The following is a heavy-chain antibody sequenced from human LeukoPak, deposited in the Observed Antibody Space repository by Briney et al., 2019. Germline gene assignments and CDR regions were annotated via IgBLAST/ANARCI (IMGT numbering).Heavy chain of an antibody. Sequence: GGSLRLSCAASGFTFSSYEMNWVRQAPGKGLEWVSYISDSGITIYYADSVKGRFTISRDNARNSLYLQMNSLRAEDTALYYCAKGGYYYDSGEGYWGQGTLVTVSS. J-gene: IGHJ4*02. CDR3: AKGGYYYDSGEGY. CDR1: GFTFSSYE. V-gene: IGHV3-48*03. D-gene: IGHD3-22*01. CDR2: ISDSGITI.